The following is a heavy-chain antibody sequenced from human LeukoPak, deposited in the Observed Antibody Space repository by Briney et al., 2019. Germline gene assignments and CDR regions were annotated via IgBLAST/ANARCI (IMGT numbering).Heavy chain of an antibody. D-gene: IGHD2-2*01. Sequence: SETLSLTCAVYGGSFSGYYWSWIRQPPGKGLEWIGEINHNGSTNYSPSLKSRVTISVDTSKNQFSLMLSSVTAADTAVYYCASDCSSTSCHSTWGQGTLVSVSS. CDR3: ASDCSSTSCHST. J-gene: IGHJ5*02. CDR1: GGSFSGYY. CDR2: INHNGST. V-gene: IGHV4-34*01.